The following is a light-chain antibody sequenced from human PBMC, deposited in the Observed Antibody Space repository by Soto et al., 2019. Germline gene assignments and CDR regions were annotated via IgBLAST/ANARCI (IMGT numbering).Light chain of an antibody. J-gene: IGKJ4*01. CDR3: QQSYTTPPT. Sequence: DIQVTQSPSSLSASVGDRVTITCRSSQTISNYLNWYQQKPGKAPKLLIYAASSLQSGVPLRFSGSGSGTDFTLNINSLQPEDFATYYCQQSYTTPPTFGGGTKV. CDR2: AAS. CDR1: QTISNY. V-gene: IGKV1-39*01.